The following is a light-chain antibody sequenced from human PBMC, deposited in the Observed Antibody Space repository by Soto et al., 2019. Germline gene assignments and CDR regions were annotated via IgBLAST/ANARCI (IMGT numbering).Light chain of an antibody. J-gene: IGKJ4*01. Sequence: EIVMTQSPASLSVSPGERVTLSCTASQSVSSYLAWYQQIPGQAPRLLIHGASTGAIGVPDRFSGSGSGTDFTLTISSLEPEDFAVYYCQQRSNWPLLTFGGGTKVEIK. CDR1: QSVSSY. V-gene: IGKV3-11*01. CDR2: GAS. CDR3: QQRSNWPLLT.